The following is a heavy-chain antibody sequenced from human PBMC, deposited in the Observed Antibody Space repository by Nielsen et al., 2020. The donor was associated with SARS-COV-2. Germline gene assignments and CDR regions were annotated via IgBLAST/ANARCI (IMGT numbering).Heavy chain of an antibody. D-gene: IGHD1-26*01. J-gene: IGHJ6*03. V-gene: IGHV3-20*04. CDR3: ARDIGKNKYYYYYYMDV. Sequence: GGSLRLSCAASGFTFDDYGMSWVRQAPGKGLEWVSGINWNGGSTGYADSVKGRFTISRDNAKNSLYLQMNSLRAEDTAVYYCARDIGKNKYYYYYYMDVWGKGTTVTVSS. CDR1: GFTFDDYG. CDR2: INWNGGST.